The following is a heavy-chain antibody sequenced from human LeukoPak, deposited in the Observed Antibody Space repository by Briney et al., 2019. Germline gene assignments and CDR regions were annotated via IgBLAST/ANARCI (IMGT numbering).Heavy chain of an antibody. V-gene: IGHV3-66*01. J-gene: IGHJ4*02. CDR3: ARDQYSYAHAAH. CDR2: IYSGGTT. Sequence: GGSLRPSCAASGFTVSSNYMSWVRQAPGKGLEWVSVIYSGGTTYYADSVKGRFTISRDTSKNTLHLQMNSLRAEDTAVYYCARDQYSYAHAAHWGQGTLVTVSS. D-gene: IGHD5-18*01. CDR1: GFTVSSNY.